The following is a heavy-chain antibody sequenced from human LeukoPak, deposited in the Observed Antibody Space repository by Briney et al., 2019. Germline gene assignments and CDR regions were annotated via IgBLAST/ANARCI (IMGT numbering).Heavy chain of an antibody. V-gene: IGHV3-23*01. CDR1: GFTFSSLA. J-gene: IGHJ4*02. CDR3: ARRAGAYSHPYDY. CDR2: ISGSGDNT. Sequence: GGSLRLSCAASGFTFSSLAMSWVRQAPGKGLEWVSGISGSGDNTHYSDSVKGRFTISRDNSKNTLYLQMNSLRAEDTAVYYCARRAGAYSHPYDYWGQGTLVTVSS. D-gene: IGHD4/OR15-4a*01.